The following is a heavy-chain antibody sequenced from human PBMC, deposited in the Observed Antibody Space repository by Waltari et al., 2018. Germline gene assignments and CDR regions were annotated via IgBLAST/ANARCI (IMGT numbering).Heavy chain of an antibody. J-gene: IGHJ2*01. Sequence: QVPLVPSGAEVRKPGASVTVSCAASVHTFPDYYIHWVRPAPGQGREWLGWINPESGGPNSAQRFQGRLTMTRDTSTSTAYMELSRLRSDDTALYYCAGGTRTWYFDLCGQGSLVTVSS. CDR3: AGGTRTWYFDL. V-gene: IGHV1-2*02. CDR1: VHTFPDYY. CDR2: INPESGGP. D-gene: IGHD1-7*01.